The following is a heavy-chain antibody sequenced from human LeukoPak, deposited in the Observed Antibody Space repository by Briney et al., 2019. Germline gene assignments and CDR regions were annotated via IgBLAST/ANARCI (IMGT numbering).Heavy chain of an antibody. J-gene: IGHJ4*02. CDR3: ARDRGYYGSASHFDY. CDR2: INPSGGST. V-gene: IGHV1-46*01. CDR1: GYTFTSYY. Sequence: ASVKVSCKASGYTFTSYYMHWVRQALGQGLEWKGIINPSGGSTSYAQKFQGRVTMTRDTSTSTVYMELSSLRSEDTAVYYCARDRGYYGSASHFDYWGQGTLVTVSS. D-gene: IGHD3-10*01.